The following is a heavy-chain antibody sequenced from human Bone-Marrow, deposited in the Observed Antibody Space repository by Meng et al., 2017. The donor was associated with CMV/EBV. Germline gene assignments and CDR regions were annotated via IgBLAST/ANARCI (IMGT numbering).Heavy chain of an antibody. Sequence: ASVKVSCKASGYTFSGYYMHLVRQAPGQGLEWMGWINPKSGGTNYAQKFQGRVTMTRDTSISTAYMELSRLRSDDTAVYYCARPLESVGSGSSWFDPWGQGTLVTVSS. CDR2: INPKSGGT. D-gene: IGHD3-10*01. J-gene: IGHJ5*02. CDR3: ARPLESVGSGSSWFDP. CDR1: GYTFSGYY. V-gene: IGHV1-2*02.